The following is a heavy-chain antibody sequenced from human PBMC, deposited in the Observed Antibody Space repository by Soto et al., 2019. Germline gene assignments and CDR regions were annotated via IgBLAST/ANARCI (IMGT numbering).Heavy chain of an antibody. Sequence: GASVKVSCKASGYTFTSYYMHWVRQAPGQGLEWMGIINPIGGSTSYAQKFQGRVTMTRDTSTSTVYMELSSLRSEDTAVYYCAREIAAAAHGKYYYYYYGMDVWGQGTTVTVSS. V-gene: IGHV1-46*03. CDR2: INPIGGST. CDR1: GYTFTSYY. CDR3: AREIAAAAHGKYYYYYYGMDV. J-gene: IGHJ6*02. D-gene: IGHD6-13*01.